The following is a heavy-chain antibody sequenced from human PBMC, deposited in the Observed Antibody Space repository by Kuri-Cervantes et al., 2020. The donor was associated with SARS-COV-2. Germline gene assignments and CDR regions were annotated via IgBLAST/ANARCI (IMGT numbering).Heavy chain of an antibody. CDR3: ARESLLFDY. CDR1: GFTFSSYA. J-gene: IGHJ4*02. V-gene: IGHV3-30-3*01. CDR2: ISYDGSNK. Sequence: GESLKISCAASGFTFSSYAMHWVRQAPGKGLEWVAVISYDGSNKYYADSVKGRFTISRDNSKNTLYLQMNSLRAEDTAVYYCARESLLFDYWGQGTLVTVSS.